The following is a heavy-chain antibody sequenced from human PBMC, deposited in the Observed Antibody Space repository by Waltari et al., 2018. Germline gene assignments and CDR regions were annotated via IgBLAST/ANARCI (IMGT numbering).Heavy chain of an antibody. CDR1: GGTISSYS. V-gene: IGHV4-4*07. D-gene: IGHD3-16*01. CDR2: IYTSGST. CDR3: ARGKWGTFSLPDY. Sequence: QVQLQESGPGLVKPSETLSLTCTVSGGTISSYSLHWIQPPAGKGLEWIGRIYTSGSTNYNPSLNSRVTMSVYTSKNQFSLKLSSVTAADTAVYYCARGKWGTFSLPDYWGQGTLVTVSS. J-gene: IGHJ4*02.